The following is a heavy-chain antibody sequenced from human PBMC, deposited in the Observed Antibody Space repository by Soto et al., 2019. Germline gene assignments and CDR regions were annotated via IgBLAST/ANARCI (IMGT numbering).Heavy chain of an antibody. CDR2: ITSSGDST. CDR1: GFPFSNFA. J-gene: IGHJ4*02. Sequence: EVQLLESGGGLVQPGGSLRLSCGASGFPFSNFAMSWVRQAPGKGLEWVSVITSSGDSTYFADSVKGRFTISRDNSKNTLYLQLNSLRAEDTAPYYCTTGPFIAGDYWGQGTLVTVSS. D-gene: IGHD1-1*01. V-gene: IGHV3-23*01. CDR3: TTGPFIAGDY.